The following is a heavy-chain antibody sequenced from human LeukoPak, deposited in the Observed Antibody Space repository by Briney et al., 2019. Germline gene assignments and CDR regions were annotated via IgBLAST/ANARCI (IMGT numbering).Heavy chain of an antibody. CDR1: GYTFTSYD. Sequence: ASVKVSCKASGYTFTSYDINWVRQAPGQGLEWMGWINPNSGGTNYAQKFQGRVTMTRDTSISTAYMELSRLRSDDTAVYYCARYESGSGFNYWGQGTLVTVSS. CDR3: ARYESGSGFNY. J-gene: IGHJ4*02. D-gene: IGHD6-19*01. CDR2: INPNSGGT. V-gene: IGHV1-2*02.